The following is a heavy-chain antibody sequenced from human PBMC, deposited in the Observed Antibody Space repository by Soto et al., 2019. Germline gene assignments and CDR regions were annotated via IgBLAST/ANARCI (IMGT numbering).Heavy chain of an antibody. CDR3: ARRMKSSSDYAFDI. Sequence: ASVNVSCKASGYTFTSYDINWVRQATGQGLEWMGWMNPNSGNTGYAQKFQGRVTMTRNTSISTAYMELSSLRSEDTAVYYCARRMKSSSDYAFDIWGQGTMVTVSS. V-gene: IGHV1-8*01. CDR2: MNPNSGNT. CDR1: GYTFTSYD. D-gene: IGHD6-6*01. J-gene: IGHJ3*02.